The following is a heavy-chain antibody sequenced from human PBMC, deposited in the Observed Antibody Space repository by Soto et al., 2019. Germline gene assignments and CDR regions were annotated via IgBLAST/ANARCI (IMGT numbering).Heavy chain of an antibody. CDR3: ARDAEPGYYGMDV. CDR1: GFTFSSYA. V-gene: IGHV3-30-3*01. J-gene: IGHJ6*02. CDR2: ISYDGSNK. Sequence: PGGSLRLSCAASGFTFSSYAMHWVRQAPGKGLEWVAVISYDGSNKYYADSVKGRFTISRDNSKNTLYLQMNSLRAEDTAVYYCARDAEPGYYGMDVWGQGTTVTVSS. D-gene: IGHD1-1*01.